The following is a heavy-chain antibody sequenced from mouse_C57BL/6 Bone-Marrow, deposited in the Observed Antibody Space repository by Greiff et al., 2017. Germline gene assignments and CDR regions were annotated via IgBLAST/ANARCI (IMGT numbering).Heavy chain of an antibody. D-gene: IGHD2-4*01. CDR1: GYAFTNYL. Sequence: QVQLQQSGAELVRPGTSVKVSCKASGYAFTNYLIEWVKQRPGQGLEWIGVINPGSGGTNYNEKFKGKATLTADKSSSTAYMQLSSLTSEDSAVYFCARDDSAWFAYWGPETLVTVSA. V-gene: IGHV1-54*01. J-gene: IGHJ3*01. CDR3: ARDDSAWFAY. CDR2: INPGSGGT.